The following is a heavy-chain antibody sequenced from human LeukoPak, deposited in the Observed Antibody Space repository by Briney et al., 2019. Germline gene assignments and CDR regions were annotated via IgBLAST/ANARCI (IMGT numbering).Heavy chain of an antibody. CDR3: AKYGNSGWVIDN. CDR2: IYYTGGT. CDR1: GGSIGSDY. D-gene: IGHD6-19*01. Sequence: PSETLSLTCTVSGGSIGSDYWTWIRQPPGKGLEYIGYIYYTGGTNYNPSLKSRVTISVDTSKNQFSLKLSSVTAADTAVYFCAKYGNSGWVIDNWGQGTLVTVSS. J-gene: IGHJ4*02. V-gene: IGHV4-59*08.